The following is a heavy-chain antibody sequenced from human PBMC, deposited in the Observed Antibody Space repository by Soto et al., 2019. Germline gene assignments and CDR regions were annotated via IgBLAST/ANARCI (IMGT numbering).Heavy chain of an antibody. J-gene: IGHJ4*02. V-gene: IGHV3-30*18. D-gene: IGHD3-10*01. CDR1: GLTFISYG. CDR2: ISYDGSNSGGAT. Sequence: GRPLRLRWAASGLTFISYGMHWVRQTPGKGLEWVAVISYDGSNSGGATYYADSVKGRFSISRDNSKNTLFLQIKRLTAEDTATYYCAKPLDPFSGNLNFNYWGQGTLVTVSA. CDR3: AKPLDPFSGNLNFNY.